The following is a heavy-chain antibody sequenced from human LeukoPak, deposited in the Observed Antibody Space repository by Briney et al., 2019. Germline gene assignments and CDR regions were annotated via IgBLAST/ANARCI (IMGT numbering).Heavy chain of an antibody. V-gene: IGHV4-59*01. CDR3: ARTPYGDYEYYFDY. Sequence: SETLSLTCTVSGGYICSYYWSWIRRPPGKGLEWIGYIYYSGSTNYNPSLKSRVTISVDTSKNQFSLKLSSVTAADTAVYYCARTPYGDYEYYFDYWGQGTLVTVSS. D-gene: IGHD4-17*01. CDR1: GGYICSYY. J-gene: IGHJ4*02. CDR2: IYYSGST.